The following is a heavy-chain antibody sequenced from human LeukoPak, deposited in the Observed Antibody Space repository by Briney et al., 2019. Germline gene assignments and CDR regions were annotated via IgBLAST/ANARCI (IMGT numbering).Heavy chain of an antibody. Sequence: PGGSLRLSCAASGFSFSSYAMSWVRQTPGKGLEWVSVISGGGGSTYYADSVKGRFTISRDNSKNTLYLQMNSLRAEDTAVYYCAKDDRYYYASSGYYQTWGQGTLVTVFS. CDR1: GFSFSSYA. D-gene: IGHD3-22*01. V-gene: IGHV3-23*01. CDR3: AKDDRYYYASSGYYQT. CDR2: ISGGGGST. J-gene: IGHJ5*02.